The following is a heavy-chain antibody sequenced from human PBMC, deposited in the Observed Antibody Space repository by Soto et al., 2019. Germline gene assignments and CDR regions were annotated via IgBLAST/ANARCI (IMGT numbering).Heavy chain of an antibody. CDR2: IIPIFGTA. Sequence: GASVKVSCKASGGTFSSYAISWVRQAPGQGLEWMGGIIPIFGTANYAQKFQGRVTITADESTSTAYMELSSLRSEDTAVYYCARDPRLTTQTIYYYYYGMDVWGQGTTVTVSS. J-gene: IGHJ6*02. V-gene: IGHV1-69*13. D-gene: IGHD3-3*01. CDR3: ARDPRLTTQTIYYYYYGMDV. CDR1: GGTFSSYA.